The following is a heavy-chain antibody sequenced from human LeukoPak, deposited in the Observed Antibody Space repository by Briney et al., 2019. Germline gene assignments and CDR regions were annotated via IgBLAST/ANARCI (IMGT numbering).Heavy chain of an antibody. V-gene: IGHV4-59*01. CDR3: ARAPRNDAFDI. J-gene: IGHJ3*02. CDR2: IYYSGST. CDR1: GGSISSYY. Sequence: KPSETLSLTCTVSGGSISSYYWSWIRQPPGKGLEWIGYIYYSGSTNYNPSLKSRVTISVDTSKNQFSLKLSSVTAADTAVYYCARAPRNDAFDIWGQGTMVTVSS.